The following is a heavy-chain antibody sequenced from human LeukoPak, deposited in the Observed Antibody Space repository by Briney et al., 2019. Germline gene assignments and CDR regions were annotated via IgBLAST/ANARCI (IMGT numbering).Heavy chain of an antibody. CDR3: ARDSGSSGWYRRLDAFDI. J-gene: IGHJ3*02. V-gene: IGHV1-69*05. CDR1: GGTFSSYA. CDR2: IIPIFGTA. Sequence: GASVKVSCKASGGTFSSYAISWVRQAPGQGLEWMGGIIPIFGTANYAQKFQGRVTITTDESTSTAYMELSSLRSEDTAVYYCARDSGSSGWYRRLDAFDIWGQGTMVTVSS. D-gene: IGHD6-19*01.